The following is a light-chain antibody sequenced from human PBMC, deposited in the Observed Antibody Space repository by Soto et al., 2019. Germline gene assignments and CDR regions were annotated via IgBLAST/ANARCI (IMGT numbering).Light chain of an antibody. CDR3: QQANSFPHT. CDR1: QGISSW. V-gene: IGKV1-12*01. J-gene: IGKJ5*01. CDR2: SAS. Sequence: DIQMTQSPSSVSASVGDRVTITCRASQGISSWLAWYQQKPGKDTKLLIYSASSFQSGVPSRVSGSGSGTDFTRTISSLQPEDFATYYGQQANSFPHTFGQGTRLEIK.